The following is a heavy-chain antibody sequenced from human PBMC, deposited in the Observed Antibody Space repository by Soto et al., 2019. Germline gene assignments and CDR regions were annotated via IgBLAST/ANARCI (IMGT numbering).Heavy chain of an antibody. J-gene: IGHJ4*02. CDR1: GGTFSSYA. D-gene: IGHD2-21*01. CDR2: IMPFFGSG. V-gene: IGHV1-69*01. Sequence: QVHLVQSGAEVKKPGSSVKVSCKAIGGTFSSYAFSWVRQAPGQGLEWMGGIMPFFGSGNYAQKFQGRVNITADESTSSVYFELSGLRSEYTSVYYCARDKGGDYSHFVYWGQGTLVTVSS. CDR3: ARDKGGDYSHFVY.